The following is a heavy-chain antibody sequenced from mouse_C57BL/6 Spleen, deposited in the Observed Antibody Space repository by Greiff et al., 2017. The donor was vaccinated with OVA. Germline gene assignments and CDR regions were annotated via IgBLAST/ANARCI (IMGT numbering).Heavy chain of an antibody. CDR1: GYTFTSYW. D-gene: IGHD1-1*01. Sequence: QVQLQQPGAELVKPGDSVKLSCKASGYTFTSYWMHWVKQRPGQGLEWIGMIFPNSGSTNYNEKFKSKATLTVDKSSSTAYMQLSSLTSEDSAVYYRARERDYYYVSSYGFAYWGQGTLVTVSA. J-gene: IGHJ3*01. CDR3: ARERDYYYVSSYGFAY. V-gene: IGHV1-64*01. CDR2: IFPNSGST.